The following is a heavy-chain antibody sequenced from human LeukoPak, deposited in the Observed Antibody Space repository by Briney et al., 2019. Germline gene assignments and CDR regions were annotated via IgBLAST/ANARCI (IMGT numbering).Heavy chain of an antibody. D-gene: IGHD2-2*01. V-gene: IGHV1-8*03. CDR1: GYTFTSYG. J-gene: IGHJ4*02. Sequence: GASVKVSCKASGYTFTSYGISWVRQAPGQGLEWMGWMNPNSGNTGYAQKFQGRVTITGNTSISTAYMELSSLRSEDTAVYYCARRPLGYCSSTSCLYYFDYWGQGTLVTVSS. CDR2: MNPNSGNT. CDR3: ARRPLGYCSSTSCLYYFDY.